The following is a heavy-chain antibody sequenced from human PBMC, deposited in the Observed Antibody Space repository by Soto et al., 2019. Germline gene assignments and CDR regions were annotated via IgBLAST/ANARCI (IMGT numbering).Heavy chain of an antibody. CDR2: ISYDGSNK. CDR3: AKGGCSGHNCYFDYYYYGMDV. Sequence: QVQLVESGGGVVQPGRSLRLSCAASGFSLSSYGMHWVRQAPGKGLEWVALISYDGSNKYYADSVKGRFTISRDNSENTLYLQMNSLRAEDTAVYYCAKGGCSGHNCYFDYYYYGMDVWGQGTTVIVSS. D-gene: IGHD2-15*01. V-gene: IGHV3-30*18. CDR1: GFSLSSYG. J-gene: IGHJ6*02.